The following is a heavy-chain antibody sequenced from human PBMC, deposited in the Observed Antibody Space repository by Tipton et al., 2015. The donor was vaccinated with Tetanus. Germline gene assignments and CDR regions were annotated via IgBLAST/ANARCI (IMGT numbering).Heavy chain of an antibody. J-gene: IGHJ4*02. V-gene: IGHV4-4*07. CDR1: GDSISSFY. CDR3: ARGWGSSWYYFDY. Sequence: GLVKPSETLSLTCSVSGDSISSFYWSWIRQPAGKGLEWSGRIYTSGSTNYNPSLKSRVPMSVDTSKRQFSLKLNSVTAADTAVYYCARGWGSSWYYFDYWGQGILVTVSS. CDR2: IYTSGST. D-gene: IGHD6-13*01.